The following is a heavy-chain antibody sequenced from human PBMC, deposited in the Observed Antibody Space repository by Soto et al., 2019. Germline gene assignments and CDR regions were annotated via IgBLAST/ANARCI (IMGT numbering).Heavy chain of an antibody. V-gene: IGHV3-23*01. CDR2: ISGSGGST. CDR1: GFTFSSYA. D-gene: IGHD3-10*01. J-gene: IGHJ5*02. Sequence: PGGSLRLSCAASGFTFSSYAMSWVRQAPGKGLEWVSAISGSGGSTYYADSVKGRFTISRDNSKNTLYLQMNSLRAEDTAVYYCAKDWRFEWFGPRGVWFDPWGQGTLVTVSS. CDR3: AKDWRFEWFGPRGVWFDP.